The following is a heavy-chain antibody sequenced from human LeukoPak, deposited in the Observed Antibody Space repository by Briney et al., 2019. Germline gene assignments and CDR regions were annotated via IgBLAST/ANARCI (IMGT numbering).Heavy chain of an antibody. CDR3: ARGLGDY. J-gene: IGHJ4*02. V-gene: IGHV4-59*01. CDR2: IYYSGST. Sequence: SETLSLTCTVSGGSISSYYWSWIRQPPGKGLEWIGYIYYSGSTNYNPSLKSRVTISVDTSKNQFSLKLSSVTAADTAVYYCARGLGDYRGQGTLVTVSS. CDR1: GGSISSYY.